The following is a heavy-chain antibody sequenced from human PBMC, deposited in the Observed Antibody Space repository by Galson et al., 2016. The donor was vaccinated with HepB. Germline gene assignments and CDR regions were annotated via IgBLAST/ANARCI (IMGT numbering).Heavy chain of an antibody. CDR2: ISSSGSNT. D-gene: IGHD6-13*01. CDR3: ARKGAAAAVYALDV. CDR1: GFTFSDYY. J-gene: IGHJ6*04. Sequence: SLRLSCAASGFTFSDYYMSWIRQAPGKGLEWVSYISSSGSNTNYADSVKGRFTISRDNAKNSLYLQMSSLRVEDTAVYYCARKGAAAAVYALDVWGEGTTVTVSS. V-gene: IGHV3-11*06.